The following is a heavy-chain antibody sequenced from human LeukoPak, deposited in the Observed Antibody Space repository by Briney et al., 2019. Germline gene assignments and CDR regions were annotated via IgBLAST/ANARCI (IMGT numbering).Heavy chain of an antibody. CDR1: GFTFSSYG. Sequence: TGGSLRLSCAASGFTFSSYGMHWVRQAPGKGLEWVAFIRYDGSNKYYADSVKGRFTISRDNSKNTLYLQMNSLRAEDTAVCYCAKDGSPYSSSWYGDYWGQGTLVTVSS. CDR3: AKDGSPYSSSWYGDY. D-gene: IGHD6-13*01. J-gene: IGHJ4*02. V-gene: IGHV3-30*02. CDR2: IRYDGSNK.